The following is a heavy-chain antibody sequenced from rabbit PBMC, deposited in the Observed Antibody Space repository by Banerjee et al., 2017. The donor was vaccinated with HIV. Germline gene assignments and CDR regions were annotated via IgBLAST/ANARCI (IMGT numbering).Heavy chain of an antibody. CDR1: GFSFSGSYY. D-gene: IGHD8-1*01. Sequence: QSLEESGGDLVKPGASLTLTCTASGFSFSGSYYMCWVRQAPGKGLEWIGIINTGSGSAYYASWVNGRFTISSDNAQNTVDLQMNSLTAADTATYFCAREAGGSGGAYDLWGQGTLVTVS. CDR3: AREAGGSGGAYDL. J-gene: IGHJ4*01. CDR2: INTGSGSA. V-gene: IGHV1S40*01.